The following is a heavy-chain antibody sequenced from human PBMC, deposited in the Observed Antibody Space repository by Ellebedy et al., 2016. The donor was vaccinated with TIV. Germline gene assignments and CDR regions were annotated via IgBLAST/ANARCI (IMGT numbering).Heavy chain of an antibody. V-gene: IGHV4-59*08. J-gene: IGHJ4*02. CDR2: IYYNGHT. CDR1: GGSVSGYY. D-gene: IGHD3-10*01. Sequence: SETLSLXXTVSGGSVSGYYWGWTRQPPGKGLEWIGYIYYNGHTNYSPSLKSRVTISGDTSKSQFSLKLSSVTAADTAVYYCARTTAYGSGNYPFDYWGQGTLVTVSS. CDR3: ARTTAYGSGNYPFDY.